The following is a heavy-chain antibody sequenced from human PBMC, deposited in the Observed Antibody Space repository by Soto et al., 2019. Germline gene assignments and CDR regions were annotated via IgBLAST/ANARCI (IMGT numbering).Heavy chain of an antibody. CDR3: AKESYNGRTDFDY. V-gene: IGHV3-23*01. Sequence: GGSLRLSCAASGFTFSSCAMSWVRQAPGKGLEWVSGIGGSGDDTEYTDSVKGRFTISRDNSKNTLYLQMNSLRAEDTALYYWAKESYNGRTDFDYWGKGPLVTVP. D-gene: IGHD2-8*01. CDR1: GFTFSSCA. J-gene: IGHJ4*02. CDR2: IGGSGDDT.